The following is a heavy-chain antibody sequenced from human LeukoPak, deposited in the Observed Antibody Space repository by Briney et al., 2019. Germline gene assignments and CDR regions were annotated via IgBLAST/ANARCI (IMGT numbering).Heavy chain of an antibody. CDR2: INPNSGGT. D-gene: IGHD6-13*01. J-gene: IGHJ4*02. V-gene: IGHV1-2*02. CDR1: GYTFTGYY. CDR3: ARVRSPISAAGTSTLDC. Sequence: ASVKVSCKASGYTFTGYYMHWVRQAPGQGLEWMGWINPNSGGTNYAQKFQGRVTMTRDTSISTAYMELSRLRSDDTAVYYCARVRSPISAAGTSTLDCWVQGTLVTVSS.